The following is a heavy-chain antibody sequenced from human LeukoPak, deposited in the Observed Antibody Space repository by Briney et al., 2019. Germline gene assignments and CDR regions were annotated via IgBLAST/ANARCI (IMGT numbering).Heavy chain of an antibody. J-gene: IGHJ4*02. CDR2: IIPILGIA. CDR3: ASTYYYDSSGYYPY. D-gene: IGHD3-22*01. V-gene: IGHV1-69*04. Sequence: GASVKVSCKASGGTFSSYAISWVRQAPGQGREWMGRIIPILGIANYAQKFQGRVTITADKSTSTAYMELSSLRSEDTAVYYCASTYYYDSSGYYPYWGQGTLVTVSS. CDR1: GGTFSSYA.